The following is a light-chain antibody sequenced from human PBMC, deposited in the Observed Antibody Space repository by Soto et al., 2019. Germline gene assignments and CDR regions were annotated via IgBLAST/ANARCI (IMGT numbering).Light chain of an antibody. V-gene: IGKV3-15*01. CDR3: QQYNNWPQT. J-gene: IGKJ1*01. CDR2: GAS. CDR1: QSVSSN. Sequence: EIVLTQSPCTLSLSPGERATLSCRASQSVSSNYLAWYQLKDGQVPRLLIYGASTRATDIPARFSGSGSGTEFTLTISSLQSEDFAEYHCQQYNNWPQTFGQGTKVDIK.